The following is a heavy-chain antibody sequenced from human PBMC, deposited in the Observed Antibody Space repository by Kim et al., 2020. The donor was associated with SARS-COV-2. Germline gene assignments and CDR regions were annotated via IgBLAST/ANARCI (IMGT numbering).Heavy chain of an antibody. D-gene: IGHD2-2*01. J-gene: IGHJ6*02. V-gene: IGHV3-11*06. CDR3: AREQYQLLEEPYYYGMDV. Sequence: KGRFTISRDNAKNSLYLQMNSLRAEDTAVYYCAREQYQLLEEPYYYGMDVWGQGTTVTVSS.